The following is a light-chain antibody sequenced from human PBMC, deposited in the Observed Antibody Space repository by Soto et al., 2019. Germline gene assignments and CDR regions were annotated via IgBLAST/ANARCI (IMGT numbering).Light chain of an antibody. CDR1: QSVSSSY. J-gene: IGKJ2*01. V-gene: IGKV3-20*01. CDR3: QQYGSSPSMYT. Sequence: EIVLTQSPGTLSLSPGERATLSCRASQSVSSSYLAWYQQKPGQAPRLLIYGASSRATGIPDRFSGSGSGTDFTLTISRLEPEDFAVDYCQQYGSSPSMYTFGQGTKLEI. CDR2: GAS.